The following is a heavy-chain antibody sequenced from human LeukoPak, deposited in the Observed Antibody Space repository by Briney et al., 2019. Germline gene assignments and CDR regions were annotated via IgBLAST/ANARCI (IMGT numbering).Heavy chain of an antibody. CDR2: IYSGGNT. CDR3: ARDRGWFDP. J-gene: IGHJ5*02. CDR1: RLIVSSNY. V-gene: IGHV3-66*01. Sequence: GGSLRLSCAASRLIVSSNYMAWVRQAPGKGLEWVSVIYSGGNTYYADSVKGRFTISRDNSKNTLYPQMSSLRAEDTAVYYCARDRGWFDPWGLGTLVTVSS.